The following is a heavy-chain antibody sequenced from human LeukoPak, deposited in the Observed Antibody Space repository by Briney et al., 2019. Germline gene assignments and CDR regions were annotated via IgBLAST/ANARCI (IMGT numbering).Heavy chain of an antibody. CDR1: GFTFSSYW. D-gene: IGHD2-21*01. CDR2: LDTDGSIR. V-gene: IGHV3-74*01. J-gene: IGHJ4*02. CDR3: TRGIGVTVFDY. Sequence: GGSLRLSCAASGFTFSSYWMHWVRQAPGKGLVWVSRLDTDGSIRSYADSVKGRFTISRDNAKNTLYLQMNSLGAEDTAVYYCTRGIGVTVFDYWGQGTLVTVSS.